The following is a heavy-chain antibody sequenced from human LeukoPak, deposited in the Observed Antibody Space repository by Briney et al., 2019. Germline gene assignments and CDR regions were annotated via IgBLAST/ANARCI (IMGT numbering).Heavy chain of an antibody. CDR2: LSYSGST. CDR1: GGSISSYY. Sequence: SETLSLTCTVSGGSISSYYWSWIRQPPGKGLECIGYLSYSGSTYYNPSLMSRVTISVDTSKNQFSLNLNSVTAADTAVYYCARHRGYCSSTSCSHFDYWGQGTLVTVSS. CDR3: ARHRGYCSSTSCSHFDY. J-gene: IGHJ4*02. D-gene: IGHD2-2*01. V-gene: IGHV4-59*08.